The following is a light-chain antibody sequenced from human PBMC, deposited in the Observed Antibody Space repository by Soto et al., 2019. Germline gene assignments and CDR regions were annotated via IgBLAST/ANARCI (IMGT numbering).Light chain of an antibody. V-gene: IGKV3-20*01. CDR1: QSVRNNY. J-gene: IGKJ1*01. Sequence: EVVLTQSPSTLSLSPGERATLSCRASQSVRNNYLACYQQTPDQAPRLLIYGASNRATGIPDRISGRASGTDFTLTISRLDPEDGAVYYRQQYGSSGTFGQGTKVDIK. CDR2: GAS. CDR3: QQYGSSGT.